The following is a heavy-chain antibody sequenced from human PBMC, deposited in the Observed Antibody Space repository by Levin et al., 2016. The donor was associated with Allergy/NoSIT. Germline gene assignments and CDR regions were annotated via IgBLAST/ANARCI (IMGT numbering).Heavy chain of an antibody. V-gene: IGHV4-34*01. J-gene: IGHJ4*02. CDR2: INHSGST. D-gene: IGHD3-22*01. Sequence: PGKGLEWIGEINHSGSTNYNPSLKSRVIMSVDTSKNQFSLKLSSVTAADTAAYYCARGVLYHYDRSAYYYFDSWGQGTLVTVSS. CDR3: ARGVLYHYDRSAYYYFDS.